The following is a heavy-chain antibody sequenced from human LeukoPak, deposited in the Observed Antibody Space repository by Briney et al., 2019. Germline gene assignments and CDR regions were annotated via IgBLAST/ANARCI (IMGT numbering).Heavy chain of an antibody. D-gene: IGHD6-19*01. CDR1: GFTFSSYA. CDR3: ATVAGRFDY. CDR2: ISYDGSNK. J-gene: IGHJ4*02. Sequence: GGSLRLSCAASGFTFSSYAMHWVRQAPGKGLEWVAVISYDGSNKYYADSVKGRFTISRDNSKNTLYLQMNSLRAEDTAVYYCATVAGRFDYWGQGTLVTVSS. V-gene: IGHV3-30*04.